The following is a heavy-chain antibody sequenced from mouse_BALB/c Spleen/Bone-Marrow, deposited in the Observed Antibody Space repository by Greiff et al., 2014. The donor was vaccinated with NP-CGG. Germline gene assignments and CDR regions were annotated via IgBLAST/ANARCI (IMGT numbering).Heavy chain of an antibody. J-gene: IGHJ1*01. Sequence: EVQLVEPGGGLVQPGGSLRLSCATSGFTFTDYYMSWVRQPPGKALEWLGFIRNKANGYTTEYSASVKGRFTISRDNSQSILYLQMNTLRAEDSATYYCAREGVYYGNPYWYFDVWGAGTTVTVSS. D-gene: IGHD2-1*01. V-gene: IGHV7-3*02. CDR3: AREGVYYGNPYWYFDV. CDR2: IRNKANGYTT. CDR1: GFTFTDYY.